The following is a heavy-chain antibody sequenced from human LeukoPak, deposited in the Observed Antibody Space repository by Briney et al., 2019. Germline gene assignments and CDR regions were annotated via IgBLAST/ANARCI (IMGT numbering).Heavy chain of an antibody. J-gene: IGHJ4*02. CDR1: GFTFSSYW. D-gene: IGHD4-17*01. Sequence: PGGSLRLSCAASGFTFSSYWMSWVRQAPGKGLEWVANIKQDGSEKYYVDSVKGRFTVSRDDAKSSLYLQMNSLSADDTAVYYCAKGPNYGARVDYSDFWGQGTKVTVSS. CDR3: AKGPNYGARVDYSDF. V-gene: IGHV3-7*01. CDR2: IKQDGSEK.